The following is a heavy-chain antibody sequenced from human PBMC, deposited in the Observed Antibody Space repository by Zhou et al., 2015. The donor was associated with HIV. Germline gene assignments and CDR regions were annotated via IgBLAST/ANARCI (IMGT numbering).Heavy chain of an antibody. V-gene: IGHV1-69*01. D-gene: IGHD3-3*01. CDR1: GGTFSSYA. CDR3: ARVRRLPVLRFLEWLPPSTSPLYYYMDV. Sequence: QVQLVQSGAEVKKPGSSVKVSCKASGGTFSSYAISWVRQAPGQGLEWMGGIIPIFGTANYAQKFQGRVTITADESTSTAYMELSSLRSEDTAVYYCARVRRLPVLRFLEWLPPSTSPLYYYMDVWGKGTTVTVSS. CDR2: IIPIFGTA. J-gene: IGHJ6*03.